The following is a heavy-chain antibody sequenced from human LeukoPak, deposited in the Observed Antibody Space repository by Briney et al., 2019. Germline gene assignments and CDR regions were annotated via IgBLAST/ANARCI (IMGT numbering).Heavy chain of an antibody. V-gene: IGHV4-59*01. Sequence: SETLSLTCAVYGGSFSGYYWSWIRQPPGKGLEWIGYIYYSGSTNYNPSLKSRVTISVDTSKNQFSLKLSSVTAADTAVYYCARYSSSSTSSFDYWGQGTLVTVSS. D-gene: IGHD6-6*01. CDR1: GGSFSGYY. CDR2: IYYSGST. CDR3: ARYSSSSTSSFDY. J-gene: IGHJ4*02.